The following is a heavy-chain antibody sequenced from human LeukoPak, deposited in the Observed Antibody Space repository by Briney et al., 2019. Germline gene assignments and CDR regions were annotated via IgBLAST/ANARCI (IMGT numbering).Heavy chain of an antibody. CDR2: INPSGGST. V-gene: IGHV1-46*01. CDR3: AADRYGDAFDI. D-gene: IGHD3-16*02. Sequence: ASVKVSCKASGYTFTSYYMHWVRQAPGQGLEWMGIINPSGGSTSYAQKFQERVTITRDMSTSTAYMELSSLRSEDTAVYYCAADRYGDAFDIWGQGTMVTVSS. J-gene: IGHJ3*02. CDR1: GYTFTSYY.